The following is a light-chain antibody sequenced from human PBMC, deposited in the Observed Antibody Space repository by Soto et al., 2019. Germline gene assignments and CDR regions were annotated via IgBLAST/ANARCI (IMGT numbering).Light chain of an antibody. V-gene: IGKV1-33*01. CDR2: DAS. J-gene: IGKJ5*01. Sequence: DIQLTQSPSSLSASLGDGVTITCQASQDIDNFLNWYQHKPGAAPKLLIYDASTLAPGVPSRFSGTESGADFTFTISSLQPEDIATYYCQQYHSLPITFGPGTRLEIK. CDR1: QDIDNF. CDR3: QQYHSLPIT.